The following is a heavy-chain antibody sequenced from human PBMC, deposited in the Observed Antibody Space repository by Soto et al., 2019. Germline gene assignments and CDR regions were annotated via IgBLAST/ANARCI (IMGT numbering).Heavy chain of an antibody. Sequence: SETLSLTCTVSGGSISSYYWSWIRQPPGKGLEWIGYVYYSGSVNYKSSLKSQVTMSVDTSKNQFSLRLNSVTAADTAVYYCTRVTSDSFTAYSYYFDYWGQGTLVTVSS. D-gene: IGHD3-9*01. CDR3: TRVTSDSFTAYSYYFDY. V-gene: IGHV4-59*01. CDR1: GGSISSYY. J-gene: IGHJ4*02. CDR2: VYYSGSV.